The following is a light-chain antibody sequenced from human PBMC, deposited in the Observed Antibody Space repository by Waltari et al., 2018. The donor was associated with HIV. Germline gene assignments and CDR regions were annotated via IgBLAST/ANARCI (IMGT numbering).Light chain of an antibody. Sequence: AIQLTQSPSSLSASIADRVTITCRASQGIRSALVWYQQKPGKSPNLLIYDASNLESGVPSTFSGNGSGTDFTLTISSLQPEDFATYYCQQFSRYPITFGQGTRLEIK. CDR3: QQFSRYPIT. CDR1: QGIRSA. V-gene: IGKV1-13*02. CDR2: DAS. J-gene: IGKJ5*01.